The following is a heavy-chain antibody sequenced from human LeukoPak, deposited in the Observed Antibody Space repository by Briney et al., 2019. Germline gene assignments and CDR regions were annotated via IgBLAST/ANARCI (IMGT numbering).Heavy chain of an antibody. V-gene: IGHV1-24*01. CDR3: ARGGPAARLITFGGVTDY. CDR2: FDPKDGDT. CDR1: GYTLTELS. Sequence: ASVKVSCKVSGYTLTELSVHWVRQAPGKGLEWMGNFDPKDGDTIYAQRFQGRVTMTEDTSTHTAYMELSSLRSEDTAVYYCARGGPAARLITFGGVTDYWGQGTLVTVSS. J-gene: IGHJ4*02. D-gene: IGHD3-16*01.